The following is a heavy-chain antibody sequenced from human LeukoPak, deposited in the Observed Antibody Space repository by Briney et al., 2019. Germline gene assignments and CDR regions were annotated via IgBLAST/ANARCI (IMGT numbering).Heavy chain of an antibody. V-gene: IGHV4-30-2*01. J-gene: IGHJ4*02. Sequence: SETLSLTCTVSGGSISSGGYSWSWIRQPPGKGLEWIGYIYHSGSTCYNPSLKSRVTISVDRSKNQFSLKLSSVTAADTAVYYCARGVGIGYGDYGYFDCWGQGTLVTVSS. CDR2: IYHSGST. D-gene: IGHD4-17*01. CDR3: ARGVGIGYGDYGYFDC. CDR1: GGSISSGGYS.